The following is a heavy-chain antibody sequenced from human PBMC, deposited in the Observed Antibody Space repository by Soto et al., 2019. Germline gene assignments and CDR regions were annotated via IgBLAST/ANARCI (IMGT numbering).Heavy chain of an antibody. Sequence: PSETLSLTCSVSGDSIRSYYWSWIRQPPGKGLEWIGYMYNTGSTIYNPSLKSRVTISVDTSKNQFSLKLNSVTAADTAVYYCARDLWGYCGADCYPLDVWGQGTTVTSP. CDR3: ARDLWGYCGADCYPLDV. CDR1: GDSIRSYY. J-gene: IGHJ6*02. V-gene: IGHV4-59*01. CDR2: MYNTGST. D-gene: IGHD2-21*02.